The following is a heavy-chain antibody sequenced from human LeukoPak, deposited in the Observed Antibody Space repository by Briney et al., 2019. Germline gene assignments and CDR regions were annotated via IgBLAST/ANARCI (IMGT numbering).Heavy chain of an antibody. CDR3: ARDSSGWYHWFDP. V-gene: IGHV3-11*04. CDR1: GFTFSDYY. J-gene: IGHJ5*02. Sequence: GGSLRLSCAASGFTFSDYYMNWIRRAPGKGLEWVSYISSSGSTIYYADSVKGRFTISRDNARNSLYLQMNSLRAEDTAVYYCARDSSGWYHWFDPWGQGTLVTVSS. CDR2: ISSSGSTI. D-gene: IGHD6-19*01.